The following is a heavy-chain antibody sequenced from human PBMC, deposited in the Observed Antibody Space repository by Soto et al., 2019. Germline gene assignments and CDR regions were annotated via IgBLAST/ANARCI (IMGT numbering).Heavy chain of an antibody. CDR2: VHYSVST. D-gene: IGHD3-22*01. CDR1: GVPVASRSFF. CDR3: ARGPYYHDTSGYYYSNY. V-gene: IGHV4-61*01. Sequence: QVQLQESGPGLVRPLETLSLTCSVSGVPVASRSFFWSWIRQTPGKGLEWVGYVHYSVSTNYSPSLQSRVSISVDTSKTQVSLKLNSVTAADTAVYYCARGPYYHDTSGYYYSNYWGQGTLLTVSS. J-gene: IGHJ4*02.